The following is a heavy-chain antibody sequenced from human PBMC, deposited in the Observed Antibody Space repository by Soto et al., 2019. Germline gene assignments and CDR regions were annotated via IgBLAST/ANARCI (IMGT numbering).Heavy chain of an antibody. CDR1: GGSISSYY. CDR3: TSTIFGVVIPGGYYYGMDV. D-gene: IGHD3-3*01. V-gene: IGHV4-39*01. J-gene: IGHJ6*02. Sequence: SETLSLTCTVSGGSISSYYWGWIRQPPGKGLEWIGSIYYSGSTYYNPSLKSRVTISVDTSKNQFSLKLSSVTAADTAVYYCTSTIFGVVIPGGYYYGMDVWGQGTTVTVSS. CDR2: IYYSGST.